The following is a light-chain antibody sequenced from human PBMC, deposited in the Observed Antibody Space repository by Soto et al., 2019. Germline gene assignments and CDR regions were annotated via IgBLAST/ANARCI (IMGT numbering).Light chain of an antibody. CDR2: DAS. CDR3: QQYNNWPRT. J-gene: IGKJ1*01. CDR1: QSVSSN. Sequence: EVMMTQSPATLSVSQGESATLSCRASQSVSSNLAWHQQKPGQAPRILMYDASTRATGISARFSGSGSGTEFTLTISSLQSEDFAVYYCQQYNNWPRTFGQGTKVDIK. V-gene: IGKV3-15*01.